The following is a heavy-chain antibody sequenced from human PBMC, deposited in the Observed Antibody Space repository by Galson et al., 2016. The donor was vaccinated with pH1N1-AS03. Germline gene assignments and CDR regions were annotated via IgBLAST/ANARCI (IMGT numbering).Heavy chain of an antibody. CDR2: INPMVGLA. J-gene: IGHJ6*02. CDR3: ARVSGEDGRGGYKGASAMDA. V-gene: IGHV1-69*04. D-gene: IGHD5-24*01. CDR1: GGTLSSYT. Sequence: QSGAEVKKPGASMKVSCKASGGTLSSYTINWVRQAPGQGLEWMGRINPMVGLADYAQKLQDRVTLTADKSTSTVYMELGSLRSEDTAVYYCARVSGEDGRGGYKGASAMDAWGQGTTVTVSS.